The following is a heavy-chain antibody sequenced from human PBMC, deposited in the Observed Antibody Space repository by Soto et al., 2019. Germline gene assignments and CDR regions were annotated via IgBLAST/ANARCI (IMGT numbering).Heavy chain of an antibody. CDR3: ARTPAAGPPYYYYYGMDV. CDR1: GFTFSSYS. Sequence: GGSLRLSCAASGFTFSSYSMNWVRQAPGKGLEWVSSISSSSSYIYYADSVKGRFTISRDNAKNSLYLQMNSLRAEDTAVYYCARTPAAGPPYYYYYGMDVWGQGTTVTVSS. CDR2: ISSSSSYI. J-gene: IGHJ6*02. V-gene: IGHV3-21*01. D-gene: IGHD6-13*01.